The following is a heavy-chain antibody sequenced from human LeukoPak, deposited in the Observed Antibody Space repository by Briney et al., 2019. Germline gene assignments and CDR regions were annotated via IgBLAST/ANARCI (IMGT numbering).Heavy chain of an antibody. CDR1: GYTFTGYY. V-gene: IGHV1-2*02. CDR2: INPNSGGT. J-gene: IGHJ6*03. D-gene: IGHD6-13*01. CDR3: AREGGGIAAAGADYMDV. Sequence: ASVKVSCKAPGYTFTGYYMHWVRQAPGQWLEWMGWINPNSGGTNYAQKFQGRVTMTRDTSISTAYMELSRLRSDDTAVYYCAREGGGIAAAGADYMDVWGKGTTVTVSS.